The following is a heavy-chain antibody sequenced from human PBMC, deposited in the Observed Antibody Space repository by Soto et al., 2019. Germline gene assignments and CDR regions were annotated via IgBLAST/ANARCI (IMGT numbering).Heavy chain of an antibody. J-gene: IGHJ6*03. CDR3: ARGITGTTGYYYYYMDV. CDR1: GDSVSSNSAA. Sequence: SQTPSLTCAISGDSVSSNSAAWNWIRQSPSRGLEWLGRTYYRSKWYNDYAVSVKSRITINPDTSKNQFSLQLNSVTPEDTAVYYCARGITGTTGYYYYYMDVWGKGTTVTVSS. CDR2: TYYRSKWYN. V-gene: IGHV6-1*01. D-gene: IGHD1-7*01.